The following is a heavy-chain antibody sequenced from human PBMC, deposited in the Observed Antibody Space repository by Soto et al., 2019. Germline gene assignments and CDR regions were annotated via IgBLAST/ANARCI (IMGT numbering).Heavy chain of an antibody. CDR2: ISYDGSNK. Sequence: GGSLRLACAASGCSFSSYAINWVRHAPGKGLEWVAGISYDGSNKYYAGSVRGRCTIYRCNSKNTLYLQMNSLRAEDTAVYDCARDSLSVLGSSGYSKVDYWGQGT. CDR1: GCSFSSYA. CDR3: ARDSLSVLGSSGYSKVDY. D-gene: IGHD3-22*01. V-gene: IGHV3-30-3*01. J-gene: IGHJ4*02.